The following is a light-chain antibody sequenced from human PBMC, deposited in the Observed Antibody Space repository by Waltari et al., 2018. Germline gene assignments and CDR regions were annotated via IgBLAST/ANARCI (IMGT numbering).Light chain of an antibody. V-gene: IGKV1-5*03. CDR3: QQYNSNSWT. J-gene: IGKJ1*01. CDR1: QSLSSC. Sequence: DIQMTQSPSTLSASIGDRVTITCRASQSLSSCLAWYQQKPGKAPKVLIYKASNLESGVPPRFSGSESGTEFTLTITSLQPDDFATYYCQQYNSNSWTFGQGTKVEIK. CDR2: KAS.